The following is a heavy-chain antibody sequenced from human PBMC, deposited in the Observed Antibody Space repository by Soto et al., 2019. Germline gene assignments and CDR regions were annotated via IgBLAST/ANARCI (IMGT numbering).Heavy chain of an antibody. Sequence: SETLSLTCGVSGGSIMSSSWWTWVCQSPGKGLEWIGEIYHAGSPNYNPSFQSRISISLDKSNNSFSLRLTSVTAADAAIYYCARGSSFRGDFDIWGQGTTVTVSS. CDR1: GGSIMSSSW. D-gene: IGHD2-21*01. J-gene: IGHJ3*02. CDR2: IYHAGSP. CDR3: ARGSSFRGDFDI. V-gene: IGHV4-4*02.